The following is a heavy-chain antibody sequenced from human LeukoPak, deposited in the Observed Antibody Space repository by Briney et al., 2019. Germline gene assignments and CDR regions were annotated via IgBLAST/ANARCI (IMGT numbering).Heavy chain of an antibody. J-gene: IGHJ5*02. CDR2: IYSTGRT. D-gene: IGHD3-10*01. CDR3: ARLGLGDEACWFDP. CDR1: GVSISSYY. V-gene: IGHV4-59*01. Sequence: SETLSLTCTVSGVSISSYYWTWIRQPPGKGLEWIGHIYSTGRTNYNPSLKSRVTISVDTSKNQFSLKLSSVTAADTAVYYCARLGLGDEACWFDPWGQGTLVTVSS.